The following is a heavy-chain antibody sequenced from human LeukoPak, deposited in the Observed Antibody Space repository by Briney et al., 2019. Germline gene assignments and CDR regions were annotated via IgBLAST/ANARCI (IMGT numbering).Heavy chain of an antibody. D-gene: IGHD2-2*01. CDR3: AKSENLLYYFDY. J-gene: IGHJ4*02. V-gene: IGHV3-23*01. CDR2: ISGSGGST. CDR1: GFTFSSYA. Sequence: PGGSLRLSCAASGFTFSSYAMSWVRQAPGKGLEWVSAISGSGGSTYYADSVKSRFTISRDNSKNTLYLQMNSLRAEDTAVYYCAKSENLLYYFDYWGQGTLVTVSS.